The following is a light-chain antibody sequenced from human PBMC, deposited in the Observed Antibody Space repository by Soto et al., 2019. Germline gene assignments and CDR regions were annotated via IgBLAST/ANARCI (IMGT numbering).Light chain of an antibody. J-gene: IGKJ1*01. CDR3: MQPLQSWT. CDR1: QSLLHSNGYNY. Sequence: DIVMTQYPLSLPVTPGEPASISCRSSQSLLHSNGYNYLDWYLQKPGQSPQLLIYLGSNRASGVPDRFSGSGSGTDFTLKISRVEAEDVRVYYCMQPLQSWTFGQVGNVDI. V-gene: IGKV2-28*01. CDR2: LGS.